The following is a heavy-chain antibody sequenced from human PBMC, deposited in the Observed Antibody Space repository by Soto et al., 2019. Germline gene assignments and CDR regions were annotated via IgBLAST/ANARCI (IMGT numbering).Heavy chain of an antibody. Sequence: EVQLLESGGGLFRPGGSLRLSCEVSGFMFSSYAMPWVRQAPGKGLEWVSSISGSGGSTYYSDSVRGRFTISRDNSKKMLYLEMNSLKGDDTAVYYCTKDGSWGDHYYFDNWGQGTLVTVSS. CDR1: GFMFSSYA. D-gene: IGHD2-21*02. V-gene: IGHV3-23*01. CDR2: ISGSGGST. J-gene: IGHJ4*02. CDR3: TKDGSWGDHYYFDN.